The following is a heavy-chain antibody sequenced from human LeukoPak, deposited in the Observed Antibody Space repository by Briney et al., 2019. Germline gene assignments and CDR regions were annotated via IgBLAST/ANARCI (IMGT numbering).Heavy chain of an antibody. Sequence: PGGSLRLSCVASGFTFSDYYMSWIRQAPGKGLEWVAVISYDGSNKYYADSVKGRFTISRDNSKNTLYLQMNSLRAKDTAVYYCARGSFPATVTTPFDPWGQGTLVTVSS. CDR3: ARGSFPATVTTPFDP. J-gene: IGHJ5*02. V-gene: IGHV3-30-3*01. D-gene: IGHD4-11*01. CDR1: GFTFSDYY. CDR2: ISYDGSNK.